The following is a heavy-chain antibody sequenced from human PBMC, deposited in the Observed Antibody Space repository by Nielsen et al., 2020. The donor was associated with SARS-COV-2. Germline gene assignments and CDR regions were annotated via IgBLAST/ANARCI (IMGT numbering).Heavy chain of an antibody. D-gene: IGHD3-10*01. CDR3: ARGGSGSYFTFFDY. J-gene: IGHJ4*02. V-gene: IGHV3-30-3*01. CDR2: ISYDGSNK. Sequence: VRQAPGKGLEWVAVISYDGSNKYYADSVKGRFTISRDNSKNTLYLQMNSLRAEDTAVYYCARGGSGSYFTFFDYWGQGTLVTVSS.